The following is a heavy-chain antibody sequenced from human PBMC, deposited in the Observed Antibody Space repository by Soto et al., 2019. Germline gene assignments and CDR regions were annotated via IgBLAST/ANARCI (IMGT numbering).Heavy chain of an antibody. CDR2: INPSGGST. Sequence: VKVSCKASGYTFTSYYMHWVRQAPGQGLEWMGIINPSGGSTSYAQKFQGRVTMSRDTSTSTVYMELSSLRSEDTAVYYCALLETLDGGNSRSQYFDYWGQGNRVTVSS. CDR3: ALLETLDGGNSRSQYFDY. D-gene: IGHD2-21*02. CDR1: GYTFTSYY. V-gene: IGHV1-46*01. J-gene: IGHJ4*02.